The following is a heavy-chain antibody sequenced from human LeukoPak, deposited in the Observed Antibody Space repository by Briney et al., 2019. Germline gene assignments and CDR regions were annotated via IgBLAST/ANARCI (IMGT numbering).Heavy chain of an antibody. D-gene: IGHD6-6*01. V-gene: IGHV3-23*01. CDR2: ISGSGGST. Sequence: PGGSLRLSCAASGFTFSSYAMSWVRQAPGKGLEWVSAISGSGGSTYYADSVKGRITISRDNSKNTLYLQMNSLRAEDTAVYYCAKDGPPLSIAATFDYWGQGTLVTVSS. CDR3: AKDGPPLSIAATFDY. J-gene: IGHJ4*02. CDR1: GFTFSSYA.